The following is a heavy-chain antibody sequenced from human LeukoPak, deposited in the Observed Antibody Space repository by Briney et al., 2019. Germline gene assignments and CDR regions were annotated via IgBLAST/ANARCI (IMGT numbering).Heavy chain of an antibody. D-gene: IGHD3-10*01. V-gene: IGHV4-39*07. CDR3: ARASLLYGSGSYYSWFDP. J-gene: IGHJ5*02. Sequence: PSETLSLTCTVSGGSISSSSDCWGWIRQPPGKGLEWIATVSYSGSTYYNPSLKSRVTISVDTSKNQFSLKLSSVTAADTAVYYCARASLLYGSGSYYSWFDPWGQGTLVTVSS. CDR1: GGSISSSSDC. CDR2: VSYSGST.